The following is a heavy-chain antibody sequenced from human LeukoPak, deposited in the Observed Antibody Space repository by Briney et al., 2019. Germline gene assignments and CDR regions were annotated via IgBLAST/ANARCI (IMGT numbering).Heavy chain of an antibody. V-gene: IGHV3-48*04. D-gene: IGHD2-15*01. CDR1: GFTFSSYS. Sequence: GGSLRLSCAASGFTFSSYSMNWVRQAPGKGLEWVSYISSGSGTINYADSVKGRFTISRDNTKNSLLLQMNSLRAEDTAVYYCAKPYCSGGSCYWFSAFDYWGQGTLVTVSS. CDR3: AKPYCSGGSCYWFSAFDY. CDR2: ISSGSGTI. J-gene: IGHJ4*02.